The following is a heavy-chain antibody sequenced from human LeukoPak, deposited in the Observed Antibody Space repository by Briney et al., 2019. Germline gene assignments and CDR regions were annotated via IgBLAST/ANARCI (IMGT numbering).Heavy chain of an antibody. J-gene: IGHJ5*02. CDR1: RCTYTRYY. CDR3: AGSSHQRNWFDP. Sequence: SVHDSCQASRCTYTRYYLNGVRQAAAKEGEGMGIVHSSGGVIKYAQEFQDRLTVTRDTSTSTIYMKLSSLRSEDTAVYYCAGSSHQRNWFDPWGQGTLVIVSS. V-gene: IGHV1-46*01. CDR2: VHSSGGVI. D-gene: IGHD1-26*01.